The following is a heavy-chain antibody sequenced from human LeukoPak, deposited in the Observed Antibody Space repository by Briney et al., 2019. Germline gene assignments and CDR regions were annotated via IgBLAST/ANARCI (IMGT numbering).Heavy chain of an antibody. CDR1: GYTFTSYY. Sequence: ASVKVSCKASGYTFTSYYMHWVRQAPGQGLEWMGWISAYNGNTNYAQKLQGRVTMTTDTSTSTAYMELGSLRSDDTAVYYCARDLYSSGWYYFDYWGQGTLVTVSS. CDR2: ISAYNGNT. CDR3: ARDLYSSGWYYFDY. J-gene: IGHJ4*02. V-gene: IGHV1-18*04. D-gene: IGHD6-19*01.